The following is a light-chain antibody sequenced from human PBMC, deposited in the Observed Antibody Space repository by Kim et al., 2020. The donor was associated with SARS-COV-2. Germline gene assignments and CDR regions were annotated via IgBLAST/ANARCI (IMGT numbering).Light chain of an antibody. J-gene: IGKJ4*01. V-gene: IGKV3-11*01. CDR3: QQRSNWPPALT. CDR1: QSVSTY. Sequence: SPGERATRSCRASQSVSTYIAWYQQKPGQAPRLLIYDASNRATGVPARFSGSGSGTDFTLTISSLQSEDFAVYYCQQRSNWPPALTFGGGTKLEIK. CDR2: DAS.